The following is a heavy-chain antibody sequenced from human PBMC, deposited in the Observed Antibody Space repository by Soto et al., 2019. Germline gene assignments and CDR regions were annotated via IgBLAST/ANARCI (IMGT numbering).Heavy chain of an antibody. J-gene: IGHJ4*02. D-gene: IGHD2-15*01. Sequence: GASVKVSCKASGYTFTSYDINWVRQATGQGLEWMGWMNPNSGNTGYAQKFQGRVTMTRNTSISTAYMELSSLRSEDTAVYYCARDGGSWYEMSPNVYFLDHWGQGTLVTVSS. CDR3: ARDGGSWYEMSPNVYFLDH. V-gene: IGHV1-8*01. CDR1: GYTFTSYD. CDR2: MNPNSGNT.